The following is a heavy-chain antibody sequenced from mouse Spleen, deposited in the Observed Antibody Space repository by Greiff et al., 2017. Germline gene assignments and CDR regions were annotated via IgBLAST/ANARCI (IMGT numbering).Heavy chain of an antibody. CDR3: AREGTMITTNWYLDV. Sequence: QVQLQQPGAELVKPGASVKLSCKASGYTFTSYWMHWVKQRPGQGLEWIGMIHPNSGSTNYNEKFKSKATLTVDKSSSTAYMQLSSLTSEDSAVYYCAREGTMITTNWYLDVWGAGTTVTVSS. CDR1: GYTFTSYW. CDR2: IHPNSGST. J-gene: IGHJ1*01. V-gene: IGHV1-64*01. D-gene: IGHD2-4*01.